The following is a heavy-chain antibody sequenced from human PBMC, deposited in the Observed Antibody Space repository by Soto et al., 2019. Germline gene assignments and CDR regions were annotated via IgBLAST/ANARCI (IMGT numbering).Heavy chain of an antibody. CDR3: ARDRGTYCSGGSCYYYYYGMDV. V-gene: IGHV3-11*01. CDR2: ISSSGSTI. Sequence: QVQLVESGGGLVKPGGSLRLSCAASGFTFSGYYMTRIRQAPGKGLEWVSYISSSGSTIFYADSVKGRFTISRDNAKNSLYLQMNSLRAEDTAVYYCARDRGTYCSGGSCYYYYYGMDVWGQGTTVTVSS. CDR1: GFTFSGYY. D-gene: IGHD2-15*01. J-gene: IGHJ6*02.